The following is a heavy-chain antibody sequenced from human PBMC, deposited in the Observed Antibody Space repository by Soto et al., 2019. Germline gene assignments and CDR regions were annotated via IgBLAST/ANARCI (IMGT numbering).Heavy chain of an antibody. Sequence: PGGSLRLSCAASGFTFSSYSMNWVRQAPGKGLEWVSYISSSSSTIYYADSVKGRFTISRDNAKNSLYLQMNSLRDEDTAVYYCARDDPPVLLTGKKFDYWGQGTLVTVSS. CDR2: ISSSSSTI. CDR1: GFTFSSYS. CDR3: ARDDPPVLLTGKKFDY. V-gene: IGHV3-48*02. J-gene: IGHJ4*02. D-gene: IGHD3-9*01.